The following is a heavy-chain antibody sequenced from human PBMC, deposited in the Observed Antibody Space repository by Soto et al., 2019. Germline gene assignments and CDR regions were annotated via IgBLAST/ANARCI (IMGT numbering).Heavy chain of an antibody. Sequence: PSETLSLTCTVSGGSISSSSYYWGWIRQPPGKGLEWIGSIYYSGSTNYNPSLKSRVTISVDTSKNQFSLKLSSVTAADTAVYYCARQKGLLWFGELLSSYGMDVWGQGTTVTVSS. CDR1: GGSISSSSYY. CDR2: IYYSGST. J-gene: IGHJ6*02. CDR3: ARQKGLLWFGELLSSYGMDV. V-gene: IGHV4-39*01. D-gene: IGHD3-10*01.